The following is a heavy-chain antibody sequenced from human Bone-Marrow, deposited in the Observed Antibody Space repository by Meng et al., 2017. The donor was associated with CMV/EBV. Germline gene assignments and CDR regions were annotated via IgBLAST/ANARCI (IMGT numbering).Heavy chain of an antibody. Sequence: GGSLRLSCAASGFTFSGSAMHWVRQASGKGLEWVGRIKSKTDGGTTDYAAPVKGRFTISRDNAKNSLYLQMNSLRAEDTAVYYCARDISRRFDYWGQGTLVTVSS. J-gene: IGHJ4*02. CDR1: GFTFSGSA. CDR3: ARDISRRFDY. CDR2: IKSKTDGGTT. V-gene: IGHV3-15*01. D-gene: IGHD3-3*02.